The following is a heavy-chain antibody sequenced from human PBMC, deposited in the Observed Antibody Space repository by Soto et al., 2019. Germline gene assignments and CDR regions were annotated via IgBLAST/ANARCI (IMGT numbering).Heavy chain of an antibody. CDR2: ISYDGSNK. V-gene: IGHV3-30-3*01. Sequence: PGGSLRLSCAASGFTFSSYAMHWVRQAPGKGLEWVAVISYDGSNKYYADSVKGRFTISRDNSKNTLYLQMNSLRAEDTAVYYCARDEGVLYCSSTSCGSYGMEVWGQGTTVTVSS. CDR3: ARDEGVLYCSSTSCGSYGMEV. J-gene: IGHJ6*02. CDR1: GFTFSSYA. D-gene: IGHD2-2*01.